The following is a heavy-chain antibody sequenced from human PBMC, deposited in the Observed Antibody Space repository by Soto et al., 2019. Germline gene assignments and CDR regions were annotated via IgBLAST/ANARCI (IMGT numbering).Heavy chain of an antibody. Sequence: ASVKVSCKASGYTFTGYAMHWVRLAPGQRLEWMGWINAGNGNTKYSQKFQGRVTITRDTSASTAYMELSSLRSEDTAVYYCARDLGDSSGYYASNWFDPWGQGTLVTVSS. J-gene: IGHJ5*02. D-gene: IGHD3-22*01. V-gene: IGHV1-3*01. CDR1: GYTFTGYA. CDR3: ARDLGDSSGYYASNWFDP. CDR2: INAGNGNT.